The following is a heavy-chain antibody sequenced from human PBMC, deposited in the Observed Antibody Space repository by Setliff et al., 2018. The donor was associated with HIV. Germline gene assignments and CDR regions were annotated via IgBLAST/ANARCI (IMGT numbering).Heavy chain of an antibody. CDR1: GITFRNAW. Sequence: PGGSLRLSCAASGITFRNAWMSWVRQAPGKGLEWVGRIKSKTDGGTTDYAAPVKGRFTISRDDSKNTLYLQMNSLKTEDTAVYYCTTDPYYDSSGHGGGDYGVYAPDYWGQGTLVTVSS. D-gene: IGHD3-22*01. V-gene: IGHV3-15*01. J-gene: IGHJ4*02. CDR3: TTDPYYDSSGHGGGDYGVYAPDY. CDR2: IKSKTDGGTT.